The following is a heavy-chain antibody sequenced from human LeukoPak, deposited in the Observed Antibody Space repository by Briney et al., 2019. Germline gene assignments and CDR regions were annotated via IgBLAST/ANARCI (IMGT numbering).Heavy chain of an antibody. D-gene: IGHD3-22*01. CDR1: GFTFRSYA. J-gene: IGHJ4*01. Sequence: GGSLRLSCVASGFTFRSYAMAWVRQAPGKGLEQGLEWVASIIAGGDTFYADSVEGRFTISRDNSRNTLYLQMNRLRAEDTDIYYCASASTPGSGYYFDSWGPGTLVTVSS. CDR2: IIAGGDT. CDR3: ASASTPGSGYYFDS. V-gene: IGHV3-23*01.